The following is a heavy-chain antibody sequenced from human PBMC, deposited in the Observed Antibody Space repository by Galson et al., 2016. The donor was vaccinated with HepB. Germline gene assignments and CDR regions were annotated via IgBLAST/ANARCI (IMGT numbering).Heavy chain of an antibody. J-gene: IGHJ4*02. V-gene: IGHV4-59*12. CDR2: IYYSGST. Sequence: ETLSLTCTVSGGSISSYYWSWIRQPPGKGLEWIGYIYYSGSTNYNPSLKSRVTISVDTSKNQFSLKLSSVTAADTAVYYCARAGQKELRFLEWLFDYWGQGTLVTVSS. D-gene: IGHD3-3*01. CDR1: GGSISSYY. CDR3: ARAGQKELRFLEWLFDY.